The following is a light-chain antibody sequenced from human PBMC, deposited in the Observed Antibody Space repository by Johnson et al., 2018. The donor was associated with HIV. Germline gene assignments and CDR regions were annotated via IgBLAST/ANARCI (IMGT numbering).Light chain of an antibody. CDR3: AAWDDSLHGHYV. CDR1: SSNIGNNS. V-gene: IGLV1-51*02. CDR2: ENN. Sequence: AAPGQKVTISCSGSSSNIGNNSVSWYQQLPGVAPKLLIYENNKRPSGIPDRFSGSESGTSATLGITGLQAADEADYYCAAWDDSLHGHYVFGTGTKVTVL. J-gene: IGLJ1*01.